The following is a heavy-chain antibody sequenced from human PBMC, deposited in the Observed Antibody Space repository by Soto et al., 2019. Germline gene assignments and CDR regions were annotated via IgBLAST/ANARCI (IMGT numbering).Heavy chain of an antibody. Sequence: EVQLLESGGGLVQPGGSLRLSCAASGFTFSSYDMSWVRQAPGKGLEWVSAISGSGGSTYYADSVKGRFTISRDNSKNTLYLQMNSLRAEDTAVYYCAKGDYYDSSGYYYADAPKTHLVDYWGQGTLVTVSS. V-gene: IGHV3-23*01. CDR1: GFTFSSYD. CDR3: AKGDYYDSSGYYYADAPKTHLVDY. J-gene: IGHJ4*02. CDR2: ISGSGGST. D-gene: IGHD3-22*01.